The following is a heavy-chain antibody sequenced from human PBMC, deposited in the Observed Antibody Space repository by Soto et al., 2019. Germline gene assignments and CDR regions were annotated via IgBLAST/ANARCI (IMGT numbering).Heavy chain of an antibody. CDR3: ARDPGVELRPSYYYYYYMDV. CDR2: INPSGGST. Sequence: ASVKVSCKASGYTFTSYYMHWVRQAPGQGLEWMGIINPSGGSTSYAQKFQGRVTMTRDTSTSTVYMELSSLRSEDTAVYYCARDPGVELRPSYYYYYYMDVWGKGTTVTVSS. V-gene: IGHV1-46*03. J-gene: IGHJ6*03. D-gene: IGHD1-7*01. CDR1: GYTFTSYY.